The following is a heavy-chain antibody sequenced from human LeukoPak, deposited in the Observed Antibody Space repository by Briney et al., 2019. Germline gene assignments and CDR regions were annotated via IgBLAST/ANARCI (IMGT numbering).Heavy chain of an antibody. CDR3: ARDSRIAAAEYFQH. CDR2: IKQDGSEK. CDR1: GFTFSSYW. D-gene: IGHD6-13*01. V-gene: IGHV3-7*01. J-gene: IGHJ1*01. Sequence: PGGSLRLSCAASGFTFSSYWMSWVRQAPGKGLEWVANIKQDGSEKYYVDSVKGRFTISRDNAKNSLYLQMNSLRAEDTAVYYCARDSRIAAAEYFQHWGQGTLVTVSS.